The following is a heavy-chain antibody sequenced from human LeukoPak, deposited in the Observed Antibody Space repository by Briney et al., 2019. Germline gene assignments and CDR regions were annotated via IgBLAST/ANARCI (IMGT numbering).Heavy chain of an antibody. J-gene: IGHJ5*02. D-gene: IGHD6-19*01. CDR1: GGSFSGYY. V-gene: IGHV4-34*01. Sequence: SETLSLTCAVYGGSFSGYYWSWIRQPPGKGLEWIGEINHSGSTNYNPSLKSRVTISVDTSKNQFSLQLNSVTPEDTAVYYCARALAVAGRSPAKLMYWFDPWGQGTLVTVSS. CDR2: INHSGST. CDR3: ARALAVAGRSPAKLMYWFDP.